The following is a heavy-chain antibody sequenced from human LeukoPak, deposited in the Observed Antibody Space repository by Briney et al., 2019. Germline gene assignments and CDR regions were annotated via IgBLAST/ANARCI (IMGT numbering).Heavy chain of an antibody. CDR3: ARGAGLPDI. CDR1: GFTFSSYG. V-gene: IGHV3-33*01. Sequence: HAGGSLRLSCAASGFTFSSYGMHWVRQAPGKGLEWVAVIWYDGSNKYYADSVKGRFTISRDNSKNTLYLQMNSQRAEDTAVYYCARGAGLPDIWGQGTMVTVSS. CDR2: IWYDGSNK. J-gene: IGHJ3*02. D-gene: IGHD3-16*01.